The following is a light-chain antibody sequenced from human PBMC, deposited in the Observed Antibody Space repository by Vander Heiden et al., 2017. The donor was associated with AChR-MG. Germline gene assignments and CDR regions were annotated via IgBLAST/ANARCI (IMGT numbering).Light chain of an antibody. V-gene: IGLV2-14*01. CDR1: SSDVGGYSY. J-gene: IGLJ2*01. CDR3: SSYTSSSTLV. Sequence: QSALTQPASVSGSPGQSITMSCPGTSSDVGGYSYVSWYQQHPGKAPKLMISEVSNRPSGVSNRFSGSKSGNTTSLTISGLQAEDEADYYCSSYTSSSTLVFGGGTKLTVL. CDR2: EVS.